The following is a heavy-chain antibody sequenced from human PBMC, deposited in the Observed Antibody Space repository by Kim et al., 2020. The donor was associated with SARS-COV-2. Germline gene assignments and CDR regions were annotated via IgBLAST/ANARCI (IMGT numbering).Heavy chain of an antibody. Sequence: SVKVSCKASGGTFSSYAISWVRQAPGQGLEWMGRIIPILGIANYAQKFQGRVTITADKSTSTAYMELSTLRSEDTAVYYCARDLDDYGDKYYYYGMDVW. CDR2: IIPILGIA. J-gene: IGHJ6*01. CDR3: ARDLDDYGDKYYYYGMDV. V-gene: IGHV1-69*04. D-gene: IGHD4-17*01. CDR1: GGTFSSYA.